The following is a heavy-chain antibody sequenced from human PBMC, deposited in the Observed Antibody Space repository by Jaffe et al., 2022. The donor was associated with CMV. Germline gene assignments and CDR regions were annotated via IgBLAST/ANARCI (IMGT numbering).Heavy chain of an antibody. CDR3: ARRGVVPPGWAFDI. D-gene: IGHD3-3*01. Sequence: QLQLQESGPGLVKPSETLSLTCTVSGGSISSSSYYWGWIRQPPGKGLEWIGSIYYSGSTYYNPSLKSRVTISVDTSKNQFSLKLSSVTAADTAVYYCARRGVVPPGWAFDIWGQGTMVTVSS. J-gene: IGHJ3*02. V-gene: IGHV4-39*01. CDR1: GGSISSSSYY. CDR2: IYYSGST.